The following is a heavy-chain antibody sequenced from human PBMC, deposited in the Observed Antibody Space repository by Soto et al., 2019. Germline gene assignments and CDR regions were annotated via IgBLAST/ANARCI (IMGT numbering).Heavy chain of an antibody. CDR2: IWYDGSNK. V-gene: IGHV3-33*01. CDR3: ARDNYIHDYGDIGMAYYYYYMDV. D-gene: IGHD4-17*01. J-gene: IGHJ6*03. Sequence: GGSLRLSCAASGFTFSSYGMHWVRQAPGKGLEWVAVIWYDGSNKYYADSVKGRFTISRDNSKNTLYLQMNSLRAEDTAVYYCARDNYIHDYGDIGMAYYYYYMDVWGKGTTVTVSS. CDR1: GFTFSSYG.